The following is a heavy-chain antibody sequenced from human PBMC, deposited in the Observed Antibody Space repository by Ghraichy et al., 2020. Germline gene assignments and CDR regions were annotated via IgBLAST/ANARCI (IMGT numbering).Heavy chain of an antibody. V-gene: IGHV2-70*11. D-gene: IGHD6-13*01. CDR3: ARIRSSGYRVYYFDY. J-gene: IGHJ4*02. Sequence: SGPTLVKPTQTLTLTCTFSGFSLSTSGMCVSWIRQPPGKALEWLARIDWDDDKYYSTSLKTRLTISKDTSKNQVVLTMTNMDPVDTATYYCARIRSSGYRVYYFDYWGQGTLVTVSS. CDR1: GFSLSTSGMC. CDR2: IDWDDDK.